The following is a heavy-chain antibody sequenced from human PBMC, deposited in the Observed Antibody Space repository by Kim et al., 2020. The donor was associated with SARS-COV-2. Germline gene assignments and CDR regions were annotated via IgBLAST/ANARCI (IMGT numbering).Heavy chain of an antibody. Sequence: GGSLRLSCAASRFTFSSYGMHWVRQAPGKGLEWVAVISYDGSNKYYADSVKGRFTISRDNSKNTLYLQMNSLRAEDTAVYYCAKESGSGSYYAWTYYYYGMDVWGQGTTVTVSS. D-gene: IGHD3-10*01. CDR3: AKESGSGSYYAWTYYYYGMDV. CDR2: ISYDGSNK. CDR1: RFTFSSYG. V-gene: IGHV3-30*18. J-gene: IGHJ6*02.